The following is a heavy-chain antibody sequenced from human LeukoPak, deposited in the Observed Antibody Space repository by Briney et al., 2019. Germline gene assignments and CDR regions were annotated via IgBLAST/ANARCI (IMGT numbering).Heavy chain of an antibody. Sequence: GASLRLSCAASGFTYSSYAMSWVRQAPGKGREWVSDISGSGGSTYYAESVKGRFNISRDNSQNTLHPQMNSLRAEDTAVYYCAKDERLLEPLAANNLDNWGHGTLVTVSS. CDR3: AKDERLLEPLAANNLDN. CDR2: ISGSGGST. CDR1: GFTYSSYA. D-gene: IGHD3-3*01. J-gene: IGHJ4*01. V-gene: IGHV3-23*01.